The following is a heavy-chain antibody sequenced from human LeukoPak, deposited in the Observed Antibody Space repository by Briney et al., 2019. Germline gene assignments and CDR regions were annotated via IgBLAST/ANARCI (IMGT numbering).Heavy chain of an antibody. CDR2: ISSNGGST. Sequence: GGSLRLSCAASGFIFSNYGMHWVRQAPGRGLEFVSGISSNGGSTYYANSLKGRFTISRDNSKNTVYLQMASLRPEDIAVYYCARVPFSSAWYDYWGQGTLVTVSS. J-gene: IGHJ4*02. V-gene: IGHV3-64*01. CDR3: ARVPFSSAWYDY. CDR1: GFIFSNYG. D-gene: IGHD6-19*01.